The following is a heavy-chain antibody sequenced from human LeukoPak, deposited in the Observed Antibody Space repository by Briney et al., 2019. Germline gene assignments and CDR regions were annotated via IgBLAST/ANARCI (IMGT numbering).Heavy chain of an antibody. J-gene: IGHJ4*02. CDR3: ARHGQSTVLSHLDS. D-gene: IGHD5/OR15-5a*01. V-gene: IGHV4-59*08. Sequence: PSETLSLTCTVSGDSISPYYWSWIRQPPGKGLEWIGYISYSGTTNYNPSLKSRVTLSVHTPQNHFSLSLTSETAADTAVYYCARHGQSTVLSHLDSWGQGTLVTVSS. CDR2: ISYSGTT. CDR1: GDSISPYY.